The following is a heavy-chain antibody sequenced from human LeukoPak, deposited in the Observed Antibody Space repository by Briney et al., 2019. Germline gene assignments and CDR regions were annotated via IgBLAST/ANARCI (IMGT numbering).Heavy chain of an antibody. Sequence: ASVKVSCKASGYTFTGYYMHWVRQAPGQGLEWMGWINPNSGGTNYAQKFQGRVTMTRDTSISTAYMELSRLRSDDTAVYYCARDPAGPSEAFRGRARVRRGIGITGTTVLSWGQGTLVTVSS. CDR1: GYTFTGYY. CDR2: INPNSGGT. CDR3: ARDPAGPSEAFRGRARVRRGIGITGTTVLS. D-gene: IGHD1-7*01. J-gene: IGHJ4*02. V-gene: IGHV1-2*02.